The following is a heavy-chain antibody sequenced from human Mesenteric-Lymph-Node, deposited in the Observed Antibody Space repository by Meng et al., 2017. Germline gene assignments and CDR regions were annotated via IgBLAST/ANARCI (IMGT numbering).Heavy chain of an antibody. D-gene: IGHD2/OR15-2a*01. Sequence: VQLQESGPGLVMPSGPLSLTCAVSGGSISSGDWWSWVRQPPGKGLEWIGEIHHTGSTNYNPSFKSRVTILVDKSENLFSLRLTSVTAADTAVYYCASAGYYCLDYWGQGSLVTVSS. CDR1: GGSISSGDW. CDR2: IHHTGST. J-gene: IGHJ4*02. V-gene: IGHV4-4*02. CDR3: ASAGYYCLDY.